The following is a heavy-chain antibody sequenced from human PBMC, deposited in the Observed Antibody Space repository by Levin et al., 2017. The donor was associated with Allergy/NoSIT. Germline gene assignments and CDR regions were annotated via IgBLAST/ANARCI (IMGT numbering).Heavy chain of an antibody. CDR1: GFTFDDYT. Sequence: PGGSLRLSCAASGFTFDDYTMHWVRQAPGKGLEWVSLISWDGGSTYYADSVKGRFTISRDNSKNSLYLQMNSLRTEDTALYYCAKGASRAYIAVAGLDYWGQGTLVTVSS. V-gene: IGHV3-43*01. J-gene: IGHJ4*02. D-gene: IGHD6-19*01. CDR3: AKGASRAYIAVAGLDY. CDR2: ISWDGGST.